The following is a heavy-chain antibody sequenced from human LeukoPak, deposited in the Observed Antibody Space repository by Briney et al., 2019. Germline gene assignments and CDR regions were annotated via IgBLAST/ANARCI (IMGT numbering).Heavy chain of an antibody. V-gene: IGHV3-30-3*01. CDR2: ISYDGSNK. CDR1: GFTFSSYA. Sequence: GGSLRLSCAASGFTFSSYAMHWVRQAPGKGLEWVSVISYDGSNKYYADSVKGRFTISRDNSKNTLYLQMNSLRAEDTAVYYCARDPLYAVAGYFDYWGQGTLVTVSS. J-gene: IGHJ4*02. D-gene: IGHD6-19*01. CDR3: ARDPLYAVAGYFDY.